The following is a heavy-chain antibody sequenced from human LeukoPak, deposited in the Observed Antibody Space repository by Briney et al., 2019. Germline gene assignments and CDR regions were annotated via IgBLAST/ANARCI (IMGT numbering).Heavy chain of an antibody. Sequence: GGSPRLSCAASGFTFSSYAMSWVRQAPGKGLEWASTISGSGGSTYYADPVKGRFTISRDNSKNTLYLQMNSLRAEDTAVYYCAKDRQLDWFDPWGQGTLVTVSS. CDR1: GFTFSSYA. D-gene: IGHD6-19*01. V-gene: IGHV3-23*01. J-gene: IGHJ5*02. CDR2: ISGSGGST. CDR3: AKDRQLDWFDP.